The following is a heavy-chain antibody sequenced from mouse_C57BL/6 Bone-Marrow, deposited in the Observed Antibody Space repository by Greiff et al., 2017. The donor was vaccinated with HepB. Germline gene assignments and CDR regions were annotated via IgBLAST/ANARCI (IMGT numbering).Heavy chain of an antibody. Sequence: EVKLVESGGGLVKPGGSLKLSCAASGFTFSSYAMSWVRQTPEKRLEWVATISAGGSYTYYPDNVKGRFTISRDNAKNNLYLQMSHLKSEDTAMYYCARAGGSSRYFDVWGTGTTVTVSS. D-gene: IGHD1-1*01. J-gene: IGHJ1*03. CDR1: GFTFSSYA. CDR2: ISAGGSYT. CDR3: ARAGGSSRYFDV. V-gene: IGHV5-4*03.